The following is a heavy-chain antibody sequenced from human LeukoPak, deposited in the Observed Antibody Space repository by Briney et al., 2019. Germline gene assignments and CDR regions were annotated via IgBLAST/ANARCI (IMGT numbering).Heavy chain of an antibody. CDR3: ARLLAGCPGGRGRAHFDY. CDR2: IYYGGST. Sequence: PSETLSLTCSVSGDSINSNYWSWLRQPPGKGLEWIGYIYYGGSTNYNPSLKSRVSMSVDTSKNQFSLNLSSVTAADTAVYHCARLLAGCPGGRGRAHFDYWGQGTLVTVSS. V-gene: IGHV4-59*01. CDR1: GDSINSNY. D-gene: IGHD2-8*02. J-gene: IGHJ4*02.